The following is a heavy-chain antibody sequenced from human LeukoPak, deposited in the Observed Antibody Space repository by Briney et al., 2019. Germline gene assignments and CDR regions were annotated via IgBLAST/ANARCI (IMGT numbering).Heavy chain of an antibody. CDR3: ARAGGYYGSGSFPEY. D-gene: IGHD3-10*01. Sequence: GGSLRLSCAASGLTFSSYGMHWVRQAPGKGLEWVAVIWYDGSNKYYADSVKGRFTISRDNSKNTLYLQMNSLRAEDTAVYYCARAGGYYGSGSFPEYWGQGTLVTVSS. CDR1: GLTFSSYG. V-gene: IGHV3-33*01. J-gene: IGHJ4*02. CDR2: IWYDGSNK.